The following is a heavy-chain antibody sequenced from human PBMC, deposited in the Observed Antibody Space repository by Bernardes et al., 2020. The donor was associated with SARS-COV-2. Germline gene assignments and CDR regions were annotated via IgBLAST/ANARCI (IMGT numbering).Heavy chain of an antibody. J-gene: IGHJ3*02. V-gene: IGHV3-15*01. CDR2: IKSKTDGGTT. Sequence: SLRLSCAASGFTFSNAWMSWVRQAPGKGLEWVGRIKSKTDGGTTDYAAPVKGRFTISRDDSKNTLYLQMNSLKTEDTAVYYCTTGRGGGYSYGAFDIWGQGTMVTVSS. D-gene: IGHD5-18*01. CDR3: TTGRGGGYSYGAFDI. CDR1: GFTFSNAW.